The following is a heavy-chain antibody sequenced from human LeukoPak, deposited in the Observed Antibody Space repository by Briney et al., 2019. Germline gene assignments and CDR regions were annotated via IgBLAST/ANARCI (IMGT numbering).Heavy chain of an antibody. Sequence: SETLSLTCTVSGASMRSYYWSWIRQPPGKGREWIGYIYYDGSTTYNPSLRSRVTISVDTSKNQFSLKLTSVTAADTAVYYCARVDGDGYNIPDYWGQGTLVTVSS. CDR3: ARVDGDGYNIPDY. CDR2: IYYDGST. V-gene: IGHV4-59*12. CDR1: GASMRSYY. J-gene: IGHJ4*02. D-gene: IGHD5-24*01.